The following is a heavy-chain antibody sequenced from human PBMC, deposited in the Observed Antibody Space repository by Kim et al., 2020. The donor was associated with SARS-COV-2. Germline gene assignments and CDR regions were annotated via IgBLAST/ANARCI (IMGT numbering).Heavy chain of an antibody. V-gene: IGHV4-4*07. Sequence: SETLSLTCTVSGGSISSYYWSWIRQPAGKGLEWIGRIYTSGSTNYNPSLKSRVTMSVDTSKNQFSLKLSSVTAADTAVYYCARDVTVGATTHFDYWGQGTLVTVSS. CDR1: GGSISSYY. D-gene: IGHD1-26*01. CDR3: ARDVTVGATTHFDY. CDR2: IYTSGST. J-gene: IGHJ4*02.